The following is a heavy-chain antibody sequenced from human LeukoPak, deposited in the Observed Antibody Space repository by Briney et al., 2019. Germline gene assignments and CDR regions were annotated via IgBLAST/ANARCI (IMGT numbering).Heavy chain of an antibody. CDR3: AKDREMVVDY. J-gene: IGHJ4*02. CDR1: GFTFSSYG. D-gene: IGHD5-24*01. V-gene: IGHV3-33*06. Sequence: PGRSLRLSCAASGFTFSSYGMHWVRQAPGKGLEWVAVIWYDGSNKYYADSVKGRFTISRDNSKNTVYLQMNSPRAEDTAVYYCAKDREMVVDYWGQGTLVTVSS. CDR2: IWYDGSNK.